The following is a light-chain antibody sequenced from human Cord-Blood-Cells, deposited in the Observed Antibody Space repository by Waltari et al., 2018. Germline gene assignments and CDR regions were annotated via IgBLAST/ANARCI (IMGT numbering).Light chain of an antibody. CDR3: QQRSNGPPIT. J-gene: IGKJ5*01. Sequence: EIVLTQSPATLSLSPGERATLSCRASQSVSTYLAWYQQKPGQAPRLLIYDASNRATGIPARFMGSGSGTDFTLTISSLEPEDFAVYYCQQRSNGPPITFGQGTRLEIK. V-gene: IGKV3-11*01. CDR1: QSVSTY. CDR2: DAS.